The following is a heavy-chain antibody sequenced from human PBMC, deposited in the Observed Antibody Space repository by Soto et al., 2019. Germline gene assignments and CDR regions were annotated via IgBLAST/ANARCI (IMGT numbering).Heavy chain of an antibody. CDR3: AVLFRADGRHS. V-gene: IGHV4-34*01. D-gene: IGHD2-8*01. Sequence: SETLSLTCAVYGGSFSGYYWSWIRQPPGKGLEWIGEINHSGSTNYNPSLKSRVTISVDTSKNQFSLKLSSVTAADTAVYYCAVLFRADGRHSWGQGTLVTVSS. CDR1: GGSFSGYY. J-gene: IGHJ5*02. CDR2: INHSGST.